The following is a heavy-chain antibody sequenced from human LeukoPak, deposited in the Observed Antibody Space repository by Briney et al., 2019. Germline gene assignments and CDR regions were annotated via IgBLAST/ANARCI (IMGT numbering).Heavy chain of an antibody. CDR2: IYHSGDT. V-gene: IGHV4-38-2*01. CDR1: GYSISTGYY. CDR3: ARQGDIVVAVAATPPFGY. D-gene: IGHD2-15*01. Sequence: SETLSLTCAVSGYSISTGYYWGWIRQPPGKGLEWIGSIYHSGDTYYNPSLQRRVTISVDTSKNQFSLKVSSVTAADTAVYYCARQGDIVVAVAATPPFGYWGQGILVTVSS. J-gene: IGHJ4*02.